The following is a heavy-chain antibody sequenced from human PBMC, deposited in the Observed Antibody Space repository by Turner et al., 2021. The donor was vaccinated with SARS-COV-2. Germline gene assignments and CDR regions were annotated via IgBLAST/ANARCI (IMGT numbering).Heavy chain of an antibody. CDR1: GFTFSIYN. V-gene: IGHV3-21*01. J-gene: IGHJ6*02. CDR2: ISSSSSYL. Sequence: EVQLVESGGALVKPGGSLSLSSAATGFTFSIYNMNWVRQAPRKGLKWVSSISSSSSYLCYADSVKGRFTISRDNDKNSLYLQMNSLGAEDTAVYYCARDHRPVVVPAAKRAGSYYYGMDVWGQGTTVTVSS. D-gene: IGHD2-2*01. CDR3: ARDHRPVVVPAAKRAGSYYYGMDV.